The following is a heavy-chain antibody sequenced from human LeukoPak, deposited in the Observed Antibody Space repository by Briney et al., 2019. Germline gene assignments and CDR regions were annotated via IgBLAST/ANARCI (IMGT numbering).Heavy chain of an antibody. CDR1: GFTFSTYW. CDR3: ARVGGSPYFGY. J-gene: IGHJ4*02. Sequence: GGSLRLSCAASGFTFSTYWMHWVRQVPGKGLVWVSRIGTDGSGTSYADSVRGRFTISRDNAKNTLYLQMNSLRAEDTAVYYCARVGGSPYFGYWGQGSLVTVSS. V-gene: IGHV3-74*01. CDR2: IGTDGSGT. D-gene: IGHD1-26*01.